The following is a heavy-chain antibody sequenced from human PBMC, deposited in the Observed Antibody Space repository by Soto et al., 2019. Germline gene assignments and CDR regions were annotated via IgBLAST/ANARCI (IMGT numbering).Heavy chain of an antibody. CDR2: IHYDDTA. D-gene: IGHD5-18*01. J-gene: IGHJ3*02. CDR3: AGAGYSYGYRAYDI. Sequence: ETLSLTCTVSGGSISSYYWSWVRQAPGKALEWVSFIHYDDTAYSADSVKGRFTISRDNSKNTLYLQMNSLRAEDTAVYYCAGAGYSYGYRAYDIWGQGTMVTVS. V-gene: IGHV3-66*01. CDR1: GGSISSYY.